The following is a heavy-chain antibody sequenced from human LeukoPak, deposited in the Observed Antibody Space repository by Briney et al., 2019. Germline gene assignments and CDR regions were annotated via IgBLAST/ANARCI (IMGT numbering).Heavy chain of an antibody. J-gene: IGHJ4*02. CDR3: ARDWAGGPHDH. CDR2: IKQDGSEK. CDR1: GFTFSSYW. V-gene: IGHV3-7*01. D-gene: IGHD3-10*01. Sequence: GGSLRLSCAASGFTFSSYWMSWVRQAPGKGLEWVANIKQDGSEKYYVDSVKGRFTISRDNAKNSLYLQMSSLRVEDTAVYYCARDWAGGPHDHWGQGTLVTVSS.